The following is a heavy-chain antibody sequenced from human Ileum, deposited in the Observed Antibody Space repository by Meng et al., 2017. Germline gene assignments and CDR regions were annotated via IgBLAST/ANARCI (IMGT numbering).Heavy chain of an antibody. CDR2: IFDTGPP. Sequence: VQLQESGPGLVKSSQTLSRTCPVSGGSISSGDYYWSWIRQPPGKGLEWIGYIFDTGPPSYSPPLRSRLSISMDTSKNQFSLRLTSVSAADTAVYYCAASLDGNRFDPWGQGTLVTVSS. V-gene: IGHV4-30-4*01. J-gene: IGHJ5*02. CDR3: AASLDGNRFDP. D-gene: IGHD1-26*01. CDR1: GGSISSGDYY.